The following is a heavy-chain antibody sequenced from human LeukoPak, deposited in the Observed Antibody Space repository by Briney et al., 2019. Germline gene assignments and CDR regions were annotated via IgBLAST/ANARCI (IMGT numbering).Heavy chain of an antibody. J-gene: IGHJ4*02. CDR1: GGSLSPYY. V-gene: IGHV4-59*01. Sequence: PSETLSLTCTVSGGSLSPYYWSWIRQPPGKGLEWIGYIYFSGSTNYNPSLKGRVSISVDTSKSQFSLKLSSVTTADTGVYYCARTYGGDFYFDYWGQGTLVTVSS. CDR3: ARTYGGDFYFDY. CDR2: IYFSGST. D-gene: IGHD3-10*01.